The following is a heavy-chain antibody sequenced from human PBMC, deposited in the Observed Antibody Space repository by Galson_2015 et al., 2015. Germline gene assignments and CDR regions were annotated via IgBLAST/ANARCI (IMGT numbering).Heavy chain of an antibody. V-gene: IGHV5-51*01. J-gene: IGHJ4*02. Sequence: QSGAEVKKPGESLKISCKGSGYSFTSYWIGWVRQMPGKGLEWMGIIYPGDSDTRYSPSFQGQVTISADKSISTAYLQWSSLKASDTAMYYCARHYIYYDYVWGSYRYAYFDYWGQGTLVTVSS. CDR2: IYPGDSDT. CDR1: GYSFTSYW. CDR3: ARHYIYYDYVWGSYRYAYFDY. D-gene: IGHD3-16*02.